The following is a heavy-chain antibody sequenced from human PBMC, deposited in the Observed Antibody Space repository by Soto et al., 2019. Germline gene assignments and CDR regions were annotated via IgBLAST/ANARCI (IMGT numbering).Heavy chain of an antibody. Sequence: QLQLQESGPGLVKPSETLSLTCTVSGGSISSSSYYWGWIRQPPGKGLEWIGSIYYSGSTYYNPSLNSRVTISVDTSKNQFSLKLSSVTAADTAVYYCARRRRSSSWYGVDDAFDIWGQGTMVTVSS. CDR1: GGSISSSSYY. D-gene: IGHD6-13*01. J-gene: IGHJ3*02. CDR2: IYYSGST. V-gene: IGHV4-39*01. CDR3: ARRRRSSSWYGVDDAFDI.